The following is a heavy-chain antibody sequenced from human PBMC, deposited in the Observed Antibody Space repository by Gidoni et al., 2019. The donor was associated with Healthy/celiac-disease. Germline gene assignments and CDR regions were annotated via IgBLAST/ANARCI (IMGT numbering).Heavy chain of an antibody. CDR1: GGSISSYY. CDR2: SYYSGST. CDR3: ARVFPKTTVVTRAGAFDI. J-gene: IGHJ3*02. V-gene: IGHV4-59*01. D-gene: IGHD4-17*01. Sequence: QVQLQESGPGLVKPSETLSLTCTVSGGSISSYYWSWIRQPPGKGLELIRYSYYSGSTNYHPSPQSRVTISVETSKNPFPLKLSSVTAADTAVYYCARVFPKTTVVTRAGAFDIWGQGTMVTVSS.